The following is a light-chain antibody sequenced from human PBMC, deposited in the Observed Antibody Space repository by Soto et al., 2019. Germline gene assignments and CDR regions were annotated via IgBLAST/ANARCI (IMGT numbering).Light chain of an antibody. V-gene: IGKV1-5*03. J-gene: IGKJ1*01. CDR3: QQYGSSPPEWT. CDR2: KAS. CDR1: QTLSSW. Sequence: DIQMTQSPSTLSGSGGDSVTIXXRGSQTLSSWLAWYQQQPGKAPKLLXXKASTLTSGVPSRFSGSGSGTDFTLTISRLEPEDFAVYYCQQYGSSPPEWTFGQGTKVDIK.